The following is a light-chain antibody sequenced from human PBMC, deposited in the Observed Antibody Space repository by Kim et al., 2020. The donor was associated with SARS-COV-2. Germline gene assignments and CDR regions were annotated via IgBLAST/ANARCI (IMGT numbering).Light chain of an antibody. V-gene: IGKV1-27*01. CDR2: AAS. CDR3: QKYNSAPFT. Sequence: DIQMTQSPSSLSASVGDRVTITCRASQGINTYLAWSQQKPGKVPNLLIYAASTLQSGVPSRFSGSRSGTDFTLTISSLQPEDVATYYCQKYNSAPFTFCPGTKVALK. J-gene: IGKJ3*01. CDR1: QGINTY.